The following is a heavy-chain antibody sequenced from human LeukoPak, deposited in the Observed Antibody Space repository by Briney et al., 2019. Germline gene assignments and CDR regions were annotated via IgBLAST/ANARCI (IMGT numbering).Heavy chain of an antibody. Sequence: GGSLRLSCAASGSTFTKFWMAWVRQAPGKGLEWVGNIKQDGSIQYYGDSVKGRFTISRDNARNSLYLQMNSLRAEDTALYYCATSYDSSGCDWGQGTLVTVSA. V-gene: IGHV3-7*01. CDR3: ATSYDSSGCD. CDR2: IKQDGSIQ. CDR1: GSTFTKFW. D-gene: IGHD3-22*01. J-gene: IGHJ4*02.